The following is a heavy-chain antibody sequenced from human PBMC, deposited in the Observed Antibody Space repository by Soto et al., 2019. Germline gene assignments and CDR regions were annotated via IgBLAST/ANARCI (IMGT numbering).Heavy chain of an antibody. CDR1: GATLNSFINYG. V-gene: IGHV1-69*12. CDR2: IIPVFGAA. J-gene: IGHJ3*02. D-gene: IGHD5-12*01. CDR3: ARGAATKILVLEYGALEI. Sequence: QVQLVQSGAEVKKPGSSVRVSCKASGATLNSFINYGITWVRQAPGQGLEYMGGIIPVFGAANHAQKFQGRVTISADESTGTVNMELSSLTSKDTAVDYCARGAATKILVLEYGALEIWGQGTMVTVSS.